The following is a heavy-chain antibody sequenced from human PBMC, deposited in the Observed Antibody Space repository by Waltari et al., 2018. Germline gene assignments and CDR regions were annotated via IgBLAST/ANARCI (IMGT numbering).Heavy chain of an antibody. CDR2: IYYSGST. CDR1: GGSISSSSYY. CDR3: ARDPGVVATIPLAYGMDV. D-gene: IGHD5-12*01. V-gene: IGHV4-39*07. J-gene: IGHJ6*02. Sequence: QLQLQESGPGLVKPSETLSLTCTVSGGSISSSSYYWGWIRQPPGKGLEWIGSIYYSGSTYYNPSLKSRVTISVDTSKNQFSLKLSSVTAADTAVYYCARDPGVVATIPLAYGMDVWGQGTTVTVSS.